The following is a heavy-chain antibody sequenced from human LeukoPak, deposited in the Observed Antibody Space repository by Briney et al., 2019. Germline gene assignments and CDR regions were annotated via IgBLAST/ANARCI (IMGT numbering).Heavy chain of an antibody. V-gene: IGHV4-59*01. CDR3: ARGAVAGTYYYHYYMDV. D-gene: IGHD6-19*01. CDR1: GGSISSYY. CDR2: IYYSGST. Sequence: PSETLSLTCTVSGGSISSYYWSWIRQPPGEGLEWIGYIYYSGSTNYNPSLKSRVTISVDTSKNQCSLQLSSVTAADTAVYYCARGAVAGTYYYHYYMDVWGKGTTVTVSS. J-gene: IGHJ6*03.